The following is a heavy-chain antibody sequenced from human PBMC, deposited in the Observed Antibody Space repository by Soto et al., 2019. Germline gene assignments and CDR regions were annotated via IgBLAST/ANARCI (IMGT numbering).Heavy chain of an antibody. D-gene: IGHD2-15*01. CDR2: ISYDGSNK. Sequence: QVQLVESGGGVDQPGRSLRLSCAASGFTFSSYAMHWVRQAPGKGLEWVAVISYDGSNKYYADSEKGRFTISRDNSKNTLYLQMNSLRAEDTAVYYCARSAIVVVVAASPHYWGQGTLVTVSS. V-gene: IGHV3-30-3*01. CDR1: GFTFSSYA. CDR3: ARSAIVVVVAASPHY. J-gene: IGHJ4*02.